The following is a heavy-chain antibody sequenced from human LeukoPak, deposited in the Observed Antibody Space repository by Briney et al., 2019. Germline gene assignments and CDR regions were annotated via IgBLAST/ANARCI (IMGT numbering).Heavy chain of an antibody. V-gene: IGHV3-74*01. CDR1: GFTFSSYW. D-gene: IGHD3-9*01. Sequence: GGSLRLSCAASGFTFSSYWMHWVRQAPGKGLVWVSRINSDGSSTSYADSVKGRFTISRDNAKNTLYLQMNGLRAEDTAVYYCARSELRYFDWLYYYYYGMDVWGQGTTVTVSS. J-gene: IGHJ6*02. CDR3: ARSELRYFDWLYYYYYGMDV. CDR2: INSDGSST.